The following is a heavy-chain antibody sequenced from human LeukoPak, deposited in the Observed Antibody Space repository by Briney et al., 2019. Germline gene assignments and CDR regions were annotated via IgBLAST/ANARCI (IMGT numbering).Heavy chain of an antibody. J-gene: IGHJ4*02. CDR2: INPNSGGT. CDR1: GYTFTGYY. V-gene: IGHV1-2*02. Sequence: GASVKVSCEASGYTFTGYYIHWVRQAPGQGLEWMGWINPNSGGTNYAQKFQGKVTVTRDTSISTAYMELSRLTSDDTAVYYCARAGCLGYDILTGYYCELDYWGQGILVTVSS. CDR3: ARAGCLGYDILTGYYCELDY. D-gene: IGHD3-9*01.